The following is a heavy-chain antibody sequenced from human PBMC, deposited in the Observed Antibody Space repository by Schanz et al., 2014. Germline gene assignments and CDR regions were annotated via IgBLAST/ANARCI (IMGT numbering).Heavy chain of an antibody. CDR3: ARELPHAFLFDY. V-gene: IGHV3-48*01. CDR2: ISSSSSTI. Sequence: EVQLVESGGGLVQPGGSLRLSCAASGFTFSGYSMTWVRQAPGKGLEWVAYISSSSSTIHYADSVKGRFTISRDNAKNSLYLQMDSLRAEDTAVYYCARELPHAFLFDYWGQGTLXTVSS. CDR1: GFTFSGYS. D-gene: IGHD5-18*01. J-gene: IGHJ4*02.